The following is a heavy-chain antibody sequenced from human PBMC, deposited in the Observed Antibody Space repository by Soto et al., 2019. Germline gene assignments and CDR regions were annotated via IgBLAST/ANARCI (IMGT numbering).Heavy chain of an antibody. CDR3: ARQGFGPLHGLVDV. V-gene: IGHV4-59*08. Sequence: QVQLQESGPGLVKPSETLSLSCTVSGGSISSYYWSWFRQSPGKRMEWIGYVHHSWGSSYNPSLRSRVAISLATAKSQFSLKVTSGTATAPAVYYCARQGFGPLHGLVDVWGQGTTVTVSS. J-gene: IGHJ6*02. D-gene: IGHD3-10*01. CDR2: VHHSWGS. CDR1: GGSISSYY.